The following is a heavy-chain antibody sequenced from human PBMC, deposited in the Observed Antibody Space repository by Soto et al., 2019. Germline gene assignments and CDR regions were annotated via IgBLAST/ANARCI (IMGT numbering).Heavy chain of an antibody. D-gene: IGHD1-26*01. Sequence: QVQLVQSRAEVKKPGSSVKVSCKASGGTFSSYAISWVRQAPGQGLEWMGGIIPIFGTANYAQKFQGRVTITADESTSTAYMELSSLRSEDTAVYYCARDRSWSGSYSNHDAFDIWGQGTMVTVSS. V-gene: IGHV1-69*12. CDR2: IIPIFGTA. CDR1: GGTFSSYA. J-gene: IGHJ3*02. CDR3: ARDRSWSGSYSNHDAFDI.